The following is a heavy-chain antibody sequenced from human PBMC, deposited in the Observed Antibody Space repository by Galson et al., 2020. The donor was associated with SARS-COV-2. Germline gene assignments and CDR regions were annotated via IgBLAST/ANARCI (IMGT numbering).Heavy chain of an antibody. CDR2: IYWDDDK. D-gene: IGHD4-17*01. CDR3: AHRNPYGDYGNWYFDL. J-gene: IGHJ2*01. Sequence: SGPTLVKPTQTLTLTCAFSGFSLSTYAVGVGWIRQPPGKAPECLALIYWDDDKRYSPSLRSRLTITKDTSKNQVVLTMTNMDPVDTATYYCAHRNPYGDYGNWYFDLWGRGTLVTVSS. CDR1: GFSLSTYAVG. V-gene: IGHV2-5*02.